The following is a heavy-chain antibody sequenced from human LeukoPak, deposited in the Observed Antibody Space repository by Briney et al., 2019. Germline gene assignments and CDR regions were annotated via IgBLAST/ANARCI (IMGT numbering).Heavy chain of an antibody. Sequence: ASVKVSCKASGYTFTSYDINWVRQATGQGLEWMGWMNPNSGNTGYAQKFQGRVTMTRNTSISTAYMELSSLRSEDTAVYYCARGPLRYFDWLDYYYYMDVWGKGTTVTISS. V-gene: IGHV1-8*01. CDR1: GYTFTSYD. J-gene: IGHJ6*03. D-gene: IGHD3-9*01. CDR2: MNPNSGNT. CDR3: ARGPLRYFDWLDYYYYMDV.